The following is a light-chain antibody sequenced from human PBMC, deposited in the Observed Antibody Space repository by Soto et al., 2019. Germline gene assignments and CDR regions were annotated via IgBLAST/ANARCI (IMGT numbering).Light chain of an antibody. CDR1: SSDVGRFNL. V-gene: IGLV2-23*01. J-gene: IGLJ2*01. Sequence: QSALTQPASMSGSPGQSATISCTGTSSDVGRFNLVSWYQQHPGKAPQLIIYEGTKRPSGLSNRFSGSKSGNTASLTISGLQAEDEADYYCCSYAGDNTVIFGGGTKLTVL. CDR2: EGT. CDR3: CSYAGDNTVI.